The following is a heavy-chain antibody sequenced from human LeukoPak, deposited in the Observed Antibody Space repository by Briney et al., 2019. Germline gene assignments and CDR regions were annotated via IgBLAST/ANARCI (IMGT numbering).Heavy chain of an antibody. J-gene: IGHJ6*02. V-gene: IGHV1-2*02. CDR1: GYTFTDNY. D-gene: IGHD2-2*01. CDR2: INPNSGGT. Sequence: SVKVSCKASGYTFTDNYIQWVRQAPGQGLEWMGWINPNSGGTNSAQKFQGRVTMTRDTSVSTAYMELSRLRSDDTAVYYCARDHCTSSGCYEYYYYGMDVWGQGTTVTVSS. CDR3: ARDHCTSSGCYEYYYYGMDV.